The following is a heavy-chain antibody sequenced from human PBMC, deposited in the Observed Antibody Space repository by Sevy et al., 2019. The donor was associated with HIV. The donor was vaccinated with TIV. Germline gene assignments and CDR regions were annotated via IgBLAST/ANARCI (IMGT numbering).Heavy chain of an antibody. V-gene: IGHV3-21*01. D-gene: IGHD2-2*02. CDR1: GFTFSTYT. J-gene: IGHJ4*02. CDR2: ISSSSSYI. CDR3: ARAAYYCSTTSCYIDY. Sequence: GGSLRLSCAASGFTFSTYTMNWVRQAPGKGLEWVSSISSSSSYIYYAYSVKGRFTISRDNAKNSLYLQMNSLRVEYTAVYYCARAAYYCSTTSCYIDYWGQGTLVTVSS.